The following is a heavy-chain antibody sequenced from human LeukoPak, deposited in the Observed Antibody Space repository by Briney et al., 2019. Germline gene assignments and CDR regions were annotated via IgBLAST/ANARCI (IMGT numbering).Heavy chain of an antibody. J-gene: IGHJ5*02. CDR3: ARDLTMVRGVIRWFDP. Sequence: SETLSLTCTVSGGSISSSSYYWGWIRQPPGKGLEWIGSIYYSGSTYYNPSLKSRVTISVDTSKNQFSLKLSSVTAADTAVYYCARDLTMVRGVIRWFDPWGQGTLVTVSS. CDR2: IYYSGST. CDR1: GGSISSSSYY. D-gene: IGHD3-10*01. V-gene: IGHV4-39*07.